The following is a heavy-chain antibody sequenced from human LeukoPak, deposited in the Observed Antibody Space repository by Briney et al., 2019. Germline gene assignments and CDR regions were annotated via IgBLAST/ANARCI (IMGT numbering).Heavy chain of an antibody. CDR3: ARGGQDGYNWSPQFDI. CDR1: GGSISSGGYY. Sequence: KSSETLSLTCTVSGGSISSGGYYWSWIRQHPGKGLEWIGYIYYSGSTNYNPSLKSRVTISVDTSKNQFSLKLSSVTAADTAVYYCARGGQDGYNWSPQFDIWGQGTMVTVSS. CDR2: IYYSGST. D-gene: IGHD5-12*01. V-gene: IGHV4-61*08. J-gene: IGHJ3*02.